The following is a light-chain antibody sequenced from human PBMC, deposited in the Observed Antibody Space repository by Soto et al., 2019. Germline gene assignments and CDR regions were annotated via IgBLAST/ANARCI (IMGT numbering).Light chain of an antibody. Sequence: QSAPTQPASVSGSPGQSITISCTGTSSDVGGYNYVSWYQQHPGKAPKLMIYDVSNRPSGVSNRFSGSKSGNTASLTISGLQAEDEADYYCSSYTSSSTAVFGGGTQLTVL. CDR3: SSYTSSSTAV. V-gene: IGLV2-14*01. CDR2: DVS. J-gene: IGLJ7*01. CDR1: SSDVGGYNY.